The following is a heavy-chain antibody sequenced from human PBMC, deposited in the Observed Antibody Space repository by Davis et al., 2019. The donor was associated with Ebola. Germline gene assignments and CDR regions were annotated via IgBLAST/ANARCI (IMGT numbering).Heavy chain of an antibody. CDR2: ISSDGGIT. CDR3: ARGWLRSSFDY. D-gene: IGHD5-12*01. CDR1: GFTFNKYW. V-gene: IGHV3-74*01. Sequence: GESLKISCAASGFTFNKYWMHWVRQAPGKGLVYVSRISSDGGITSYADSVKGRFTISRDNAKSTLYLQMNSLTAEDTAVYYCARGWLRSSFDYWGQGTLVTVSS. J-gene: IGHJ4*02.